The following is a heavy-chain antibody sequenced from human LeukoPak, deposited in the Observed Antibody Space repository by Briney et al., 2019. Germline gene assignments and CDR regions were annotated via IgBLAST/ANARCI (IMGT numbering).Heavy chain of an antibody. CDR1: GLTFSSYW. J-gene: IGHJ4*02. CDR2: INGDGTTT. V-gene: IGHV3-74*01. D-gene: IGHD5-24*01. Sequence: GGSLRLSCAASGLTFSSYWMHWVRQAPGKGLMWVSRINGDGTTTSYADSVKGRFTISRDSAKNTLYLQMNSLRAEDTAVYYCASSRDGYNYMNYWGQGTLVTVSS. CDR3: ASSRDGYNYMNY.